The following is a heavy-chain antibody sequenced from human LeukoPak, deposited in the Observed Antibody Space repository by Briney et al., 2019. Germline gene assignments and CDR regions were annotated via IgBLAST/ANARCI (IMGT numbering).Heavy chain of an antibody. CDR2: IYYSGTT. D-gene: IGHD3-16*01. CDR3: ARDPPGKGALDF. J-gene: IGHJ4*02. CDR1: GGSLDSFY. Sequence: PSETLSLTCTVSGGSLDSFYWSWIRQPPGKGLEYIGYIYYSGTTNYDPSLKGRVTIPVDMSKNQFSLKLISVTAADTAVYYCARDPPGKGALDFWGQGTLVTVSS. V-gene: IGHV4-59*01.